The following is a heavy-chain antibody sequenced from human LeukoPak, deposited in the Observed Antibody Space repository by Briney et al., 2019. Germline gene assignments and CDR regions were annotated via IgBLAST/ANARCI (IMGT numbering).Heavy chain of an antibody. CDR3: ARGTTSFDY. CDR2: IYHSGST. V-gene: IGHV4-30-2*01. CDR1: GGSISSGGYS. Sequence: SETLSLTCAVSGGSISSGGYSWSWIRQPPGKGLEWIRYIYHSGSTYYNPSLKSRVTISVDRSKNQFSLKLSSVTAADTAVYYCARGTTSFDYWGQGTLVTVSS. D-gene: IGHD1-7*01. J-gene: IGHJ4*02.